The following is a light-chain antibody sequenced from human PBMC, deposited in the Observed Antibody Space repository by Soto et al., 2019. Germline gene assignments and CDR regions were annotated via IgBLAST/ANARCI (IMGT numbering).Light chain of an antibody. CDR3: QQYHNWPLIT. CDR2: DTS. J-gene: IGKJ5*01. Sequence: EIVFTRSPTTLSLSPGESATLTCRTSQSVSSHSLAWPQQKPGQAPRLLLSDTSNRATGIPARFSGSGSGTDFTLTISSLQSEDFAVYYCQQYHNWPLITFGQGTRLDIK. CDR1: QSVSSH. V-gene: IGKV3D-15*01.